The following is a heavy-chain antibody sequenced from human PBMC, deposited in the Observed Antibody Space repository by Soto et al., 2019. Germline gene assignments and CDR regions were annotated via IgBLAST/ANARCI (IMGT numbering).Heavy chain of an antibody. CDR2: IYYSEST. V-gene: IGHV4-59*01. CDR3: ASLWFGGLLVQH. Sequence: PSETLSLTCTVSGGSISSYYWSWIRQPPGKGLEWIGYIYYSESTNYNPSLKSRVTISVDTSKNQFSLKLSSVTAADTAVYYCASLWFGGLLVQHWGQGTLVTVSS. J-gene: IGHJ1*01. CDR1: GGSISSYY. D-gene: IGHD3-10*01.